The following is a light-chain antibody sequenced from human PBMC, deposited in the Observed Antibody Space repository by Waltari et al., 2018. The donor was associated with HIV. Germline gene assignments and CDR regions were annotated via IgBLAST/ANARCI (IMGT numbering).Light chain of an antibody. J-gene: IGKJ4*01. CDR1: QSRSSSY. V-gene: IGKV3-20*01. CDR2: GAS. Sequence: EIVLTQSPGTLSLSPGERATVSCRASQSRSSSYLAWYQQKPGQAPRLLLYGASSRATCIPDRFSGSGSRTDFTLTSSRLEPEDCAVYYCQQYAASPLTFGGGTKVEIK. CDR3: QQYAASPLT.